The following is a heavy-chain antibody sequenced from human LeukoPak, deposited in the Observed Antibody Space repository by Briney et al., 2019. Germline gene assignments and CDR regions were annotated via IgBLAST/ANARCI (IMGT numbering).Heavy chain of an antibody. CDR2: ISSSSSYI. V-gene: IGHV3-21*01. CDR1: GFTFSSYS. Sequence: GGSLRLSCAASGFTFSSYSMNWIRQAPGKGLEWVSYISSSSSYIYYADSVKGRFTISRDNAKNSLYLQMNSLRAEDTGVYYCARDSDIVVVPAAIRENNYYYYYMDVWGKGTTVTVSS. J-gene: IGHJ6*03. CDR3: ARDSDIVVVPAAIRENNYYYYYMDV. D-gene: IGHD2-2*02.